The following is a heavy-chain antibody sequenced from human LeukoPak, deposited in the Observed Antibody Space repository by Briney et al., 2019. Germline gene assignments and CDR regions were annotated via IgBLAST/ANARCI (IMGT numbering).Heavy chain of an antibody. J-gene: IGHJ5*02. CDR3: ARDLGNLRFTFGGVIVYNWFDP. CDR1: GGSISSSSYY. V-gene: IGHV4-39*07. CDR2: IYYSGST. Sequence: SETLSLTCTVSGGSISSSSYYWGWIRQPPGKGLEWIGSIYYSGSTYYNPSLKSRVTISVDTSKNQFSLKLSSVTAADTAVYYCARDLGNLRFTFGGVIVYNWFDPWGQGTLVTVSS. D-gene: IGHD3-16*02.